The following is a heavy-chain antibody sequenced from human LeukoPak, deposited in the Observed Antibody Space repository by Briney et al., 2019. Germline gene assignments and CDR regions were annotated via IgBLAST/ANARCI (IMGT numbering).Heavy chain of an antibody. V-gene: IGHV4-59*08. Sequence: SETLSLTCTVSGGSISSYYWSWIRQPPGKGLEWIGYTYYSGSTNYNPSLKSRVTISVDTSKNQFSLKLSSVTAADTAVYYCARRYGDYWGQGTLVTVSS. CDR1: GGSISSYY. CDR3: ARRYGDY. D-gene: IGHD1-14*01. J-gene: IGHJ4*02. CDR2: TYYSGST.